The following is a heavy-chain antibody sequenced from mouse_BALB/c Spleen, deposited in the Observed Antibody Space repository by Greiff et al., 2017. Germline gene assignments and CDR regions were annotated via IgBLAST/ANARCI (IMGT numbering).Heavy chain of an antibody. D-gene: IGHD1-2*01. CDR3: ARGGRLRNYAMDY. Sequence: EVQLQESGGGLVKPGGSLKLSCAASGFTFSSYAMSWVRQTPEKRLEWVASISSGGSTYYPDSVKGRFTISRDNARNILYLQMSSLRSEDTAMYYCARGGRLRNYAMDYWGQGTSVTVSS. CDR2: ISSGGST. V-gene: IGHV5-6-5*01. J-gene: IGHJ4*01. CDR1: GFTFSSYA.